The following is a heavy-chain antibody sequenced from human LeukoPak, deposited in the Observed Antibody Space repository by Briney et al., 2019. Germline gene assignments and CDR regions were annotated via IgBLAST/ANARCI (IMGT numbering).Heavy chain of an antibody. CDR1: GFTFSSYA. Sequence: GGSLRLSCAASGFTFSSYAMHWVRQAPGKGLEWVAVISYDGSNKYYADSVKGRFTISRDNSKNTLYLQVNSLRAEDTAVYYCAREAYYYDSSGYYYFDYWGQGTLVTVSS. CDR2: ISYDGSNK. D-gene: IGHD3-22*01. J-gene: IGHJ4*02. CDR3: AREAYYYDSSGYYYFDY. V-gene: IGHV3-30-3*01.